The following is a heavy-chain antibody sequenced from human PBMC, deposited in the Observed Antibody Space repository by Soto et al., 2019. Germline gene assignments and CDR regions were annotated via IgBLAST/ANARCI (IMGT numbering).Heavy chain of an antibody. CDR3: ARGPYCSSTSCYARYYYYMDV. V-gene: IGHV3-21*01. CDR2: ISSSSSYI. Sequence: EVQLVESGGGLVKPGGSLRLSCAASGFTFSSYSMNWVRQAPGKGLEWVSSISSSSSYIYYADSVKGRFTTSRDNAKNSLYLQMNSLRAEDTAVYYCARGPYCSSTSCYARYYYYMDVWGKGTTVTVSS. J-gene: IGHJ6*03. CDR1: GFTFSSYS. D-gene: IGHD2-2*01.